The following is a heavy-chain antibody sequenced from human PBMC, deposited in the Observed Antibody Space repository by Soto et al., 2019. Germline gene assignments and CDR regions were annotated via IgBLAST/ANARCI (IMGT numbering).Heavy chain of an antibody. CDR2: ISYDGSNK. J-gene: IGHJ4*02. Sequence: QVQLVESGGGVVQPGRSPRLSCAASGFTFSSYGMHWVRQAPGKGLEWVAVISYDGSNKYYADSVKGRFTISRDNSKNTLYLQMNSLRAEDTAVYYCASPPAGTRNFDYWGQGTLVTVSS. CDR1: GFTFSSYG. CDR3: ASPPAGTRNFDY. V-gene: IGHV3-30*03. D-gene: IGHD1-7*01.